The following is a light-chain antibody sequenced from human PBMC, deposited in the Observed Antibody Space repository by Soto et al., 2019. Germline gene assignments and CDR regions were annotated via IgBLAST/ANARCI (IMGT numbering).Light chain of an antibody. CDR1: SSNIGASYE. J-gene: IGLJ1*01. CDR2: GNI. Sequence: QSVLTQPPSVSGAPGQRVTISCTGSSSNIGASYEVHWYQQLPGAAPKVLIYGNINRPSGVPDRFSGSKSGTSASLAITGLQAEDEAEYYCQSYDSTLSCYVFGTGNKVTVL. V-gene: IGLV1-40*01. CDR3: QSYDSTLSCYV.